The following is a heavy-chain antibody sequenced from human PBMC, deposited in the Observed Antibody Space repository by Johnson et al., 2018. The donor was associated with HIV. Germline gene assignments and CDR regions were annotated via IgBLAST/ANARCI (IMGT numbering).Heavy chain of an antibody. D-gene: IGHD6-13*01. CDR2: INSKTDGGTT. Sequence: VQLVEPGGGLVKPGGSLRLSCAASGFTFSNAWMSWVRQAPGKGLEWVGRINSKTDGGTTDYAAPVTVRFTISRDDSKNTLYLQMNSLKTEDTAVYYCTTKPYSSSWYGAFDIWGQGTMVTVSS. CDR3: TTKPYSSSWYGAFDI. V-gene: IGHV3-15*01. CDR1: GFTFSNAW. J-gene: IGHJ3*02.